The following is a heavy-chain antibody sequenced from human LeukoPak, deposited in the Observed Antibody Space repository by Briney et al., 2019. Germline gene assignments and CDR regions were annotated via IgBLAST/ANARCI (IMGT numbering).Heavy chain of an antibody. CDR1: GYTFTSYG. D-gene: IGHD3-22*01. CDR2: INPNNGGT. CDR3: AREVDYYDTSDYFPLGY. V-gene: IGHV1-2*02. J-gene: IGHJ4*02. Sequence: ASVKVFCKASGYTFTSYGISWVRQAPGQGLEWMGWINPNNGGTNYAQKFQGRVTMTRDTSISTAYMELSRLRSDDTAVYYCAREVDYYDTSDYFPLGYWGQGTLVTVSS.